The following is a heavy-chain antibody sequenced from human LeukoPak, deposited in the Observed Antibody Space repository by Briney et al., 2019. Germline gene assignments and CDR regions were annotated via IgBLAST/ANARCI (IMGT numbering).Heavy chain of an antibody. CDR2: IIPNSGGT. D-gene: IGHD3-10*01. CDR1: GYTFSDYY. J-gene: IGHJ4*02. Sequence: ASVKVSCKAFGYTFSDYYLHWVRQAPGQGLEWMGWIIPNSGGTAYAQNFEGRVTMTRDTSISTAYMELRRLRYDDTAMYYCARIRTSGSYFNVWSQGSLLTVSS. CDR3: ARIRTSGSYFNV. V-gene: IGHV1-2*02.